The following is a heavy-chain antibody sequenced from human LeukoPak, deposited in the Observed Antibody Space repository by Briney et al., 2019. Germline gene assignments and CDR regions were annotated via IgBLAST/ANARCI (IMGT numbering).Heavy chain of an antibody. Sequence: PGGSLRLSCVASGFTLTNNGFHWVRQAPGKGLEWVAAIWSDGSKKYYADSVKGRFTISKDNSKNTLYLQMNSLKAEDTAVYYCARDLSYTSLDYGGQGTLVTVSS. V-gene: IGHV3-33*01. D-gene: IGHD4-11*01. CDR1: GFTLTNNG. CDR3: ARDLSYTSLDY. J-gene: IGHJ4*02. CDR2: IWSDGSKK.